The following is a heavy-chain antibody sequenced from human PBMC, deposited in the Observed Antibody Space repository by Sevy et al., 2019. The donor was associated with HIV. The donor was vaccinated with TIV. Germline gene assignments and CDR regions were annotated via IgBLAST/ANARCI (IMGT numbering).Heavy chain of an antibody. CDR1: GGSMSSSRHY. V-gene: IGHV4-39*01. CDR2: RFYSGGA. CDR3: ARHPLGNWFDL. J-gene: IGHJ5*02. D-gene: IGHD3-16*01. Sequence: SETLSLTCNVSGGSMSSSRHYWGWIRQSPGKSLEWIGSRFYSGGAYYNPSLQSRVTMSVDTSKNQFSLNVNSVTAADTAVYYCARHPLGNWFDLWGQGLLVTVSS.